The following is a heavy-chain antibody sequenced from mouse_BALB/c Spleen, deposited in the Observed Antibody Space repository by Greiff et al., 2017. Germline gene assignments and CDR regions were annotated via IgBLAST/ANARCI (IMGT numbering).Heavy chain of an antibody. D-gene: IGHD1-1*01. CDR2: ISSGSSTI. Sequence: EVQGVESGGGLVQPGGSRKLSCAASGFTFSSFGVHWVRQAPEKGLEWVAYISSGSSTIYYADTVKGRFTISRDNPKNTLFLQMTSLRSEDTAIYYCASGNDMDYWGQGTTVTVSS. V-gene: IGHV5-17*02. CDR1: GFTFSSFG. CDR3: ASGNDMDY. J-gene: IGHJ4*01.